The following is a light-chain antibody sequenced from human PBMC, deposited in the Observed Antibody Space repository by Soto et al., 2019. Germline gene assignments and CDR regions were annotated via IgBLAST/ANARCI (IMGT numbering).Light chain of an antibody. V-gene: IGLV2-8*01. CDR3: GAHAGSNTWV. CDR2: EVN. CDR1: SGDIGAYNY. Sequence: QSALTQSPSASASPGQSVTISCNGSSGDIGAYNYVSWYQQHPGKAPKLIIYEVNKRPSGVPDRFSGSKSGITASLTVSGLQADDEADYYCGAHAGSNTWVFGGGTKLTVL. J-gene: IGLJ3*02.